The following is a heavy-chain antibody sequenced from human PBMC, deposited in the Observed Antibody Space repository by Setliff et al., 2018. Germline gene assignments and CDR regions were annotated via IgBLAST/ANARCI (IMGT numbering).Heavy chain of an antibody. V-gene: IGHV3-20*04. Sequence: GGSLRLSCVVSGFTFSSHGMAWVRQSPGKGLEWVAGINWSGGTAGYADSVRGRFTISRDNAKSSVYLQMSSLRAEDTAFYFCAKGAHFSNYARVFDPWGQGTLVTVSS. CDR1: GFTFSSHG. CDR2: INWSGGTA. J-gene: IGHJ5*02. CDR3: AKGAHFSNYARVFDP. D-gene: IGHD4-4*01.